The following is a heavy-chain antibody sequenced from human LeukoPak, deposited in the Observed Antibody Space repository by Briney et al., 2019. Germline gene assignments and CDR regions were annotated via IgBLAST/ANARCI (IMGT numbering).Heavy chain of an antibody. V-gene: IGHV4-34*01. Sequence: PSETLSLTCAVYGGSFSGYYWSWIRQPPGKGLEWIGEINHSGSTNYNPSLKSRVTISVDTSKNQFSLKLSSVTAADTAVYYCASRPDCSSTSCLDYWGQGTLVTVSS. D-gene: IGHD2-2*01. J-gene: IGHJ4*02. CDR2: INHSGST. CDR1: GGSFSGYY. CDR3: ASRPDCSSTSCLDY.